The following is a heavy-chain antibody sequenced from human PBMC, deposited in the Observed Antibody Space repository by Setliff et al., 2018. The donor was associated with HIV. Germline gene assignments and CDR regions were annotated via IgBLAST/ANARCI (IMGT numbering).Heavy chain of an antibody. CDR1: GGSISSDDHY. CDR3: ARMSISASVYLDY. J-gene: IGHJ4*02. CDR2: IYHTGAT. V-gene: IGHV4-30-4*01. Sequence: PSETLSLTCTVSGGSISSDDHYWSWIRQPPGKGLEWIGYIYHTGATYYKSSLESRLTISVDTSKNQFSLKLNSVTAADTAVYFCARMSISASVYLDYWGQGSQVTVSS. D-gene: IGHD6-25*01.